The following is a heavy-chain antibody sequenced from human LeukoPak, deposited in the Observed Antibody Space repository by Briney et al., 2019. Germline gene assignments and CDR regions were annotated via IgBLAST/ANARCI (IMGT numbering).Heavy chain of an antibody. CDR1: GGSFSGYY. CDR2: INHSRIT. CDR3: ARGEDYYDQWYFDY. Sequence: SETLSLTCAVYGGSFSGYYWTWIRQPPGKGLEWIGEINHSRITNYNPSLKSRVTISVDTSKNQFSLKLSSVTAADTAVYYCARGEDYYDQWYFDYWGQGTLVTVSS. J-gene: IGHJ4*02. V-gene: IGHV4-34*01. D-gene: IGHD3-22*01.